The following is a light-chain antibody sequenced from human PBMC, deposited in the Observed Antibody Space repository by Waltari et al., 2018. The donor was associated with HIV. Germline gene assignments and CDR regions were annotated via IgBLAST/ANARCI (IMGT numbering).Light chain of an antibody. CDR3: MQALETAVIT. Sequence: DIFLTQSPLSLSVTPGEPASISCNSSQSHMHSSGYNYLDWYLQKPGQSPQLMIDLASNRPAGVPGKFSGSGSGTDFTLTINRVEAEDVGIYYCMQALETAVITLGQGTRLESK. CDR2: LAS. V-gene: IGKV2-28*01. J-gene: IGKJ5*01. CDR1: QSHMHSSGYNY.